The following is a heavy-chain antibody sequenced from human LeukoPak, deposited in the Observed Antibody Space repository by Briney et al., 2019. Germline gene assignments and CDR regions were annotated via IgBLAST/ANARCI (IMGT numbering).Heavy chain of an antibody. CDR2: IWYDGSNK. J-gene: IGHJ6*02. CDR3: ARGIVVVPAAYYYYYYGMDV. D-gene: IGHD2-2*01. CDR1: GFTFSSYG. V-gene: IGHV3-33*01. Sequence: PGGSLRLSCAASGFTFSSYGMHWVRQAPGKGLEWVAVIWYDGSNKYYADSVKGRFTISRDNSKNTLYLQMNSLRAEDTAVYYCARGIVVVPAAYYYYYYGMDVWGQGTTVTVSS.